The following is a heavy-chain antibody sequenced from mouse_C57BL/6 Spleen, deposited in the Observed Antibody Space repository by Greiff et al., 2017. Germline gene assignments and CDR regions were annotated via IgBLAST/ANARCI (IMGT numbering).Heavy chain of an antibody. V-gene: IGHV2-6*03. CDR1: GFSLTSYG. CDR3: ARDSSGYRAMDY. Sequence: VQLKQSGPGLVAPSQSLSITCTVSGFSLTSYGVHWVRQPPGKGLEWLVVIWSDGSTTYNSALKSRLSISKDNTKSQVFLKMHSLQTDDTAMYYCARDSSGYRAMDYWGQGTSVTVSS. D-gene: IGHD3-2*02. CDR2: IWSDGST. J-gene: IGHJ4*01.